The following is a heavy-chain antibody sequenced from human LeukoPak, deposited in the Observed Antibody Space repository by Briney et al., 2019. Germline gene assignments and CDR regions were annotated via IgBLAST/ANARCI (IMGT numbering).Heavy chain of an antibody. V-gene: IGHV3-15*01. CDR1: GFTFTNAW. Sequence: GGSLRLSCAASGFTFTNAWMSWVRQAPGKGLEWVGRIKSKTDGGTTDYAAPVKGRFTISRDDSKNTLYLQMNSLKTEDTAVYYCTTDLYSSGWYGTDNYWGQGTLVTVSS. J-gene: IGHJ4*02. D-gene: IGHD6-19*01. CDR2: IKSKTDGGTT. CDR3: TTDLYSSGWYGTDNY.